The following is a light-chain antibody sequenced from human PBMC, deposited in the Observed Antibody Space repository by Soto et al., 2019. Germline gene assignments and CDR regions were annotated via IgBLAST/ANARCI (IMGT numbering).Light chain of an antibody. CDR2: GSS. CDR1: QSVSSSY. Sequence: EIVLTQSPGTLSLSPGERATLSCRASQSVSSSYLAWYQQKPGQAPRLLISGSSSRATGIPDRFSGSGSGTDFTLTISRLEPEAFAVYYCQQYSSAPTTFGQGTKVEIK. V-gene: IGKV3-20*01. J-gene: IGKJ1*01. CDR3: QQYSSAPTT.